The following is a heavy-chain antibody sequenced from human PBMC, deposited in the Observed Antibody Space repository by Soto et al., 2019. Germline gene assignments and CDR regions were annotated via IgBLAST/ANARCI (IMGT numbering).Heavy chain of an antibody. V-gene: IGHV3-33*01. CDR2: IWYDGSEK. Sequence: QVQLVESGGGVVQPGRSLRLSCAASGFTFSIYGMHWVRQAPGKGLEWVAVIWYDGSEKYYRDSVKGRFTISRDNSKNTLYLQMNSLSAEDTAVYYCVRDNGDYDNFLDPWGQGTLVTVSS. D-gene: IGHD4-17*01. CDR1: GFTFSIYG. J-gene: IGHJ5*02. CDR3: VRDNGDYDNFLDP.